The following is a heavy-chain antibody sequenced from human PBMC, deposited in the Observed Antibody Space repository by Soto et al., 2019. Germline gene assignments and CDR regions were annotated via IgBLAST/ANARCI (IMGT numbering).Heavy chain of an antibody. Sequence: QVQLQESGPGLVKPSQTLSLTCTVSGGSISSGGYYWSWIRQHPGKGLESIGYIYYSGRTYYNPSLKRRVTISVDTSKNQFSRKLRSVPAADTAVYYCAISGGYADWFDPWGQGTLVTVSS. CDR2: IYYSGRT. J-gene: IGHJ5*02. V-gene: IGHV4-31*03. CDR1: GGSISSGGYY. CDR3: AISGGYADWFDP. D-gene: IGHD3-22*01.